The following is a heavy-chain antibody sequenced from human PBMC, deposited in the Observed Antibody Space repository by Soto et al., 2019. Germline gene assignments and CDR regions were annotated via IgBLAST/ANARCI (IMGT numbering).Heavy chain of an antibody. J-gene: IGHJ4*02. CDR1: GFTFNNYA. D-gene: IGHD2-15*01. CDR2: ITDSGDST. Sequence: GGSLRLSCEASGFTFNNYAMNWVRQAPGKGLEWVSAITDSGDSTYYADSVKGRFTISRDNSKSTLYLQMNSLRAEDSAVYYCAKGGVVVAAPPDYWGQGTLVTVSS. CDR3: AKGGVVVAAPPDY. V-gene: IGHV3-23*01.